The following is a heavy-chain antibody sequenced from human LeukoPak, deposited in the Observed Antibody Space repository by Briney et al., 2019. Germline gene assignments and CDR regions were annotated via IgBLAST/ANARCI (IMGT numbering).Heavy chain of an antibody. D-gene: IGHD4-23*01. CDR3: VAPDYGGRQVQH. Sequence: SETLSLTCAVYGGSFSGYYWSWIRQPPGKGLEWIGEINHSGSTNYNPSLKSRVTISVDTSKNQFSLKLSSVTAADTAVYYCVAPDYGGRQVQHWGQGTLVTVSS. V-gene: IGHV4-34*01. J-gene: IGHJ1*01. CDR2: INHSGST. CDR1: GGSFSGYY.